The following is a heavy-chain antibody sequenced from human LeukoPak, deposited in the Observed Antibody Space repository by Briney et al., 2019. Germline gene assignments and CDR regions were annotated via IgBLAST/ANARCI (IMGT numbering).Heavy chain of an antibody. D-gene: IGHD2-2*01. Sequence: ASVKVSFTASGGTFSSYAISWVRQAPGQGLEWMGGIIPIFGTADYAQKFQGRVTITADESTSTAYMELSSLRSEDTAVYYCARGERYCSSTSCTFRGAFDIWGQGTMVTVSS. V-gene: IGHV1-69*13. CDR2: IIPIFGTA. J-gene: IGHJ3*02. CDR1: GGTFSSYA. CDR3: ARGERYCSSTSCTFRGAFDI.